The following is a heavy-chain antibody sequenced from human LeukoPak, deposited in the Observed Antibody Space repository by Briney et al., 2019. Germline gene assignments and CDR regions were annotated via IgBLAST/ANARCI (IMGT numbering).Heavy chain of an antibody. CDR1: GYTFTSYA. Sequence: ASVKVSCKASGYTFTSYAMNWVRQAPGQGLEWMGWINTNTGNPTYAQGFTGRFVFSLDTSVSTAYLQISSLKAEDTAVYYCARAGYYDFWSGYYLTWENYYYYYYMDVWGKGTTVTVSS. CDR3: ARAGYYDFWSGYYLTWENYYYYYYMDV. J-gene: IGHJ6*03. V-gene: IGHV7-4-1*02. CDR2: INTNTGNP. D-gene: IGHD3-3*01.